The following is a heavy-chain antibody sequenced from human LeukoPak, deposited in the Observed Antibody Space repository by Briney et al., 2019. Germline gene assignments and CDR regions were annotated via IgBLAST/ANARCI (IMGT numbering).Heavy chain of an antibody. D-gene: IGHD2-2*01. V-gene: IGHV3-21*01. Sequence: GGSLRLSCAASGFTFSSYSMNWVRQAPGKGLEWVSSISSNSSSSIYYADSVKGRFTISRDNAKNSLYLQRNSLRAEDTAVYYCARVRVPAALSGWFDPWGQGNLVTVSS. CDR2: ISSNSSSSI. J-gene: IGHJ5*02. CDR1: GFTFSSYS. CDR3: ARVRVPAALSGWFDP.